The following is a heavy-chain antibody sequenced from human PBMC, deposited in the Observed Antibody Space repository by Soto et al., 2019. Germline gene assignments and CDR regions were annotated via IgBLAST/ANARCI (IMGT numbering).Heavy chain of an antibody. V-gene: IGHV3-23*01. D-gene: IGHD3-3*01. Sequence: EAQLLESGGGLVQPGGSLRLSCDASRFTFSTFAMIWVRQAPGQGLEWVSVIGGSGGLTYYADSGKGRFTISRDNSKNTLFLQMNSLRVEDTAVYYCAKRGITIFGVVTNYYSGVDVWGPGTPVTVSS. CDR1: RFTFSTFA. J-gene: IGHJ6*02. CDR2: IGGSGGLT. CDR3: AKRGITIFGVVTNYYSGVDV.